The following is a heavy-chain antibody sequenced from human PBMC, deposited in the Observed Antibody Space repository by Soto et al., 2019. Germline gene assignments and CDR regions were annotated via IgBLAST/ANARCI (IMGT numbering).Heavy chain of an antibody. CDR1: GFTFSSYA. D-gene: IGHD2-15*01. CDR2: ISGSGGST. Sequence: EVQLLESGGGLVQPGGSLRLSCAASGFTFSSYAMSWVRQAPGKGLEWVSAISGSGGSTYYADSVKGRFTISRDNSKNTLYLQMNSLRAEDTAVCYCAKDLVVVVVAAIASVWGQGTLVTVSS. J-gene: IGHJ4*02. V-gene: IGHV3-23*01. CDR3: AKDLVVVVVAAIASV.